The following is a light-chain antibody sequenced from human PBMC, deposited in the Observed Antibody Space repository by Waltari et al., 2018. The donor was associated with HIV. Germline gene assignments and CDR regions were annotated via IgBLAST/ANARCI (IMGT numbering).Light chain of an antibody. V-gene: IGLV2-14*03. CDR2: DVS. J-gene: IGLJ1*01. Sequence: SCTGTSSDVGGYNYVSWYQQHPGKAPKLMIYDVSNRPSGVSNRFSGSKSGNTASLTISGLQAEDEADYYCSSYTSSSTRGFGTGTKVTVL. CDR1: SSDVGGYNY. CDR3: SSYTSSSTRG.